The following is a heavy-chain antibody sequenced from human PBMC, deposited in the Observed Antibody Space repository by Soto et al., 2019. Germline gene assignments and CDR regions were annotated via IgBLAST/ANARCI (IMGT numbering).Heavy chain of an antibody. CDR2: INHSGST. J-gene: IGHJ6*02. V-gene: IGHV4-34*01. CDR3: ARGARITIFGVVIRYYYYYGMDV. CDR1: GGSFSGYY. D-gene: IGHD3-3*01. Sequence: PSETLSLTCAVYGGSFSGYYWSWIRQPPGKGLEWIGEINHSGSTNYNPSLKSRVTISVDTSKNQFSLKLSSVTAADTAAYYCARGARITIFGVVIRYYYYYGMDVWGQGTTVTV.